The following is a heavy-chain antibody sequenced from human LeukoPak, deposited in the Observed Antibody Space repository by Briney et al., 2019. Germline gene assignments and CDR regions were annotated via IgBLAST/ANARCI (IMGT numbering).Heavy chain of an antibody. D-gene: IGHD3-3*01. CDR1: GGSFSGYY. J-gene: IGHJ6*03. Sequence: SETLSLTCAVYGGSFSGYYWSWLRQPPGKGLEWIGEINHSGSTNYNPSLKSRVTISVDTSKNQFSLKLSSVTAADTAVYYCARCGKKNYDIWSGHYYYYYMDVWGKGTTVTVSS. CDR2: INHSGST. V-gene: IGHV4-34*01. CDR3: ARCGKKNYDIWSGHYYYYYMDV.